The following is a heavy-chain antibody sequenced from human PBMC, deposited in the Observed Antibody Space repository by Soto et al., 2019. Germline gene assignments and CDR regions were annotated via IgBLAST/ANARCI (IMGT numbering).Heavy chain of an antibody. CDR2: ISYDGSNK. D-gene: IGHD1-20*01. Sequence: PGGSLRLSCAASGFTFSSYGMHWVRQAPGKGLEWVAVISYDGSNKYYADSVKGRFTISRDNSKNTLYLQMNSLRAEDTAVYYCAKDPNLTGTTRPSDYWGQGTLVTVSS. V-gene: IGHV3-30*18. J-gene: IGHJ4*02. CDR3: AKDPNLTGTTRPSDY. CDR1: GFTFSSYG.